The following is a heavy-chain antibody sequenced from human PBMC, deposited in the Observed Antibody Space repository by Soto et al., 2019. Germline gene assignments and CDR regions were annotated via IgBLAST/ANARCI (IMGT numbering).Heavy chain of an antibody. D-gene: IGHD1-26*01. CDR2: IDPSDSYT. V-gene: IGHV5-10-1*01. J-gene: IGHJ6*02. CDR1: GYSFTSYW. CDR3: ARLEGRGATYYYYGMDV. Sequence: GESLKISCKGSGYSFTSYWISWVRQMPGKGLEWMGRIDPSDSYTNYSPSFQGHVTISADKSISTAYLQWSSLKASDTAMYYCARLEGRGATYYYYGMDVWGQGTTVTVSS.